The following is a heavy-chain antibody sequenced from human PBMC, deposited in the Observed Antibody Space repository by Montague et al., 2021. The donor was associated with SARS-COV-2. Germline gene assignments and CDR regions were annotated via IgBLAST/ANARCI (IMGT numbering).Heavy chain of an antibody. V-gene: IGHV4-59*01. Sequence: SETLSLTCSVSGGSINNYFWGWIRQSPGKGLEWVGYMHSAGGTAYNPSLKSGVIISVDTSKTQISLKLSSVSAADTALYYCARAVVGAKTATIESWGQGTLVTVSS. CDR1: GGSINNYF. D-gene: IGHD2-15*01. J-gene: IGHJ4*02. CDR3: ARAVVGAKTATIES. CDR2: MHSAGGT.